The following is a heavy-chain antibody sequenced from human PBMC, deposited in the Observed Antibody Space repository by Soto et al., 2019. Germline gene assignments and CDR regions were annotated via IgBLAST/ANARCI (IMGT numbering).Heavy chain of an antibody. D-gene: IGHD3-16*01. CDR2: IYYSGST. J-gene: IGHJ4*02. CDR3: ARHGHWAPLDD. Sequence: SETLSLTCTVSGGSISSYYWSWIRQPPGKGLEWIGYIYYSGSTNYNPPLKSRVTISVDTSKNQFSLKLSSVTAADTAVYYCARHGHWAPLDDWGQGTLVTVSS. CDR1: GGSISSYY. V-gene: IGHV4-59*01.